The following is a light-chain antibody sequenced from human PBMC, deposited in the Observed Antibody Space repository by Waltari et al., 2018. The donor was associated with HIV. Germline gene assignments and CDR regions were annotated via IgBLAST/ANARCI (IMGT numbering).Light chain of an antibody. J-gene: IGKJ2*01. CDR3: QQYYSTPMYT. CDR1: QSVLYSSNNKNY. CDR2: WAS. V-gene: IGKV4-1*01. Sequence: DIVMTQSPDSLAVSLGERATIHCKSSQSVLYSSNNKNYLAWYQQKPGQPPKLHIYWASTRESGVPDRFSGSGSGTDFTLTISSLQAEDVAVYYCQQYYSTPMYTFGQGTKLEIK.